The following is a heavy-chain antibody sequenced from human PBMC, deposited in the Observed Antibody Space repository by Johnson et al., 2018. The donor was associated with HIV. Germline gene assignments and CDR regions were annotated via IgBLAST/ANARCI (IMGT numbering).Heavy chain of an antibody. D-gene: IGHD3-16*02. Sequence: VQLVESGGGLIQPGGSLRLSCAASGFIVSSNYMTWVRQAPGKGLEWVGRIKSKTDGGTTDYAAPVKGRFTISRDDSKNTLYLQMNSLTTEDTAVYYCTTAIVIDAFDIWGQGTMVTVSS. J-gene: IGHJ3*02. V-gene: IGHV3-15*01. CDR1: GFIVSSNY. CDR2: IKSKTDGGTT. CDR3: TTAIVIDAFDI.